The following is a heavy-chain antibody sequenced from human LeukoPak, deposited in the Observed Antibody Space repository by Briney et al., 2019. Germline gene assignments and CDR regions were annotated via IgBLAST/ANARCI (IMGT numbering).Heavy chain of an antibody. CDR2: ISTNGANT. CDR3: AKDQGFSYYYLDY. J-gene: IGHJ4*02. CDR1: GFTYNSHA. D-gene: IGHD5-18*01. Sequence: AGTLSLSCVASGFTYNSHAISWIRQAPGKGLECVSGISTNGANTYCPVPVRGRFTISRDNSKNPVYLQMSSLSAEDTAIYYCAKDQGFSYYYLDYWGQGILVTVSS. V-gene: IGHV3-23*01.